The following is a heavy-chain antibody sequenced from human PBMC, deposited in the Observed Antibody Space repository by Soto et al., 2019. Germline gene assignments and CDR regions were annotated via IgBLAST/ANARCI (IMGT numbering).Heavy chain of an antibody. V-gene: IGHV4-59*01. D-gene: IGHD2-2*01. CDR3: ARVGKTSRNDAFDI. CDR1: GGSFSSYY. Sequence: SETLSLTCTVSGGSFSSYYWSWIRQPPGKGLEWIGYIYSSGSTNYNPSLKSRVTISVDTSKNQFSLKLSSVTAADTAVYYCARVGKTSRNDAFDIWDQGTMVT. CDR2: IYSSGST. J-gene: IGHJ3*02.